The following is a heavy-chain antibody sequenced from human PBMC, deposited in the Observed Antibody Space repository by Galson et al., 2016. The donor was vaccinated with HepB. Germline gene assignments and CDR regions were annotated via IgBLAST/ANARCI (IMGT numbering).Heavy chain of an antibody. D-gene: IGHD2-2*01. CDR3: ARTIVAVPGANDYFDY. J-gene: IGHJ4*02. CDR1: GFTFSRYD. CDR2: IGTAGDT. Sequence: SLRLSCAASGFTFSRYDMHWVRHVTGKGLEWVSAIGTAGDTYYPGSVKGRFTISRENAKNALYLQMNSLRAEDTAVYYCARTIVAVPGANDYFDYWGQGTLVTVSS. V-gene: IGHV3-13*01.